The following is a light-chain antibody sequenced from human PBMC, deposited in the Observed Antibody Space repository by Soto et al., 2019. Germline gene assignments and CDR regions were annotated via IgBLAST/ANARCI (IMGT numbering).Light chain of an antibody. CDR2: ENN. CDR3: GTWDSSLTTYV. CDR1: SSDIGRNY. J-gene: IGLJ1*01. Sequence: QSVLTQPPSVSAAPGQKVTISCSGSSSDIGRNYVSWYQHLPGTAPKLLIYENNKRPSGIPDRLSGSKSGSSATLGIIGLQTGDEADYYCGTWDSSLTTYVFGPGTKLTVL. V-gene: IGLV1-51*02.